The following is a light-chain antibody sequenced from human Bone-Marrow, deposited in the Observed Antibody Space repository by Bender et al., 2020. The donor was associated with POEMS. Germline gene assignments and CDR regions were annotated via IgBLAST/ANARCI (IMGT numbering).Light chain of an antibody. CDR1: SSDVGGYKY. CDR3: CSSAHNTFNWV. CDR2: DVT. J-gene: IGLJ3*02. V-gene: IGLV2-11*01. Sequence: QSVLTQPPSASGTPGQSVTISCTGTSSDVGGYKYVSWYQHHPGKAPKLVIFDVTKRPSGVPDRFSGSKSGNTASLTISGLQAEDEAHYYCCSSAHNTFNWVCGGGTKLTVL.